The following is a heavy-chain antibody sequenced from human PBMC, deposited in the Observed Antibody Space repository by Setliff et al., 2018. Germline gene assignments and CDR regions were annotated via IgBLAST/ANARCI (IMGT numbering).Heavy chain of an antibody. V-gene: IGHV1-69*05. Sequence: ASVKVSCKASGYTFTGYYMHWVRQAPGQGLEWMGGIIPIFGTANCAQKFQGRVTITTDESTSTAYMELSSLRSEDTAVYYCARTSGYEKHYYYYYGMDVWGQGTTVTVSS. CDR3: ARTSGYEKHYYYYYGMDV. CDR2: IIPIFGTA. CDR1: GYTFTGYY. D-gene: IGHD5-12*01. J-gene: IGHJ6*02.